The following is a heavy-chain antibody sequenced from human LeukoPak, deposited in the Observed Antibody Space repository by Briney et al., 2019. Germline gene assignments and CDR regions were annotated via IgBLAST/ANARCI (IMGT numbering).Heavy chain of an antibody. CDR2: IRYDGSNK. D-gene: IGHD2-8*01. J-gene: IGHJ4*02. CDR3: AKAVGCTNGVCYESHDY. Sequence: PEGSLRLSCAASGFTFSSYGMHWVRQAPGKGLEWVAFIRYDGSNKYYADSVKGRFTISRDNSKNTLYLQMNSLRAEDTAVYYCAKAVGCTNGVCYESHDYWGQGTLVTVSS. CDR1: GFTFSSYG. V-gene: IGHV3-30*02.